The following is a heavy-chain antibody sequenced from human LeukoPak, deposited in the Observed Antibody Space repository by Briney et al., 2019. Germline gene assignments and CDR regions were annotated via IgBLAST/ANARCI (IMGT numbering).Heavy chain of an antibody. V-gene: IGHV4-39*01. Sequence: PSETLSLTCTVSGGSISSSSYYWGWIRQPPGKGLEWIGSIYYSGSTYYNPSLKSRVTISVDTSKNQFSLKLSSVTAADTAVYYCARVSADYGGNYIDYWGQGTLVTVSS. D-gene: IGHD4-23*01. CDR1: GGSISSSSYY. CDR2: IYYSGST. J-gene: IGHJ4*02. CDR3: ARVSADYGGNYIDY.